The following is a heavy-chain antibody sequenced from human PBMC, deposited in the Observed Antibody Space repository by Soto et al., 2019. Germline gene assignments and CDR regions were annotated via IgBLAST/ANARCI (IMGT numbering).Heavy chain of an antibody. CDR2: ISAYNGNT. D-gene: IGHD3-22*01. V-gene: IGHV1-18*01. CDR3: ATGGNYCGSSGYYRFDY. CDR1: GYTFTSYG. J-gene: IGHJ4*02. Sequence: ASVKVSCKASGYTFTSYGISWVRQAPGQGLEWMGWISAYNGNTNYAQKLQGRVTMTTDTSTSTAYMELRSLRSDDTAVYYCATGGNYCGSSGYYRFDYWGQGTLVTVSS.